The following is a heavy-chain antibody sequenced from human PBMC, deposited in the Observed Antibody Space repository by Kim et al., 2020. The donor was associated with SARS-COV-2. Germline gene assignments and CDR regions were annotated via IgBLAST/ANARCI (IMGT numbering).Heavy chain of an antibody. CDR2: GST. V-gene: IGHV4-4*09. CDR3: ARFNGYFDC. Sequence: GSTKDTPSLKSRVTITVDTSKNQCSLKMSSVSAADTAVYYCARFNGYFDCWGQGALVTVSS. J-gene: IGHJ4*02. D-gene: IGHD2-8*01.